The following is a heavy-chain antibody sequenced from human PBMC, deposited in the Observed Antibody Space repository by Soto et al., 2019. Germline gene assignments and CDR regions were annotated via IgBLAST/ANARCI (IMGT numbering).Heavy chain of an antibody. CDR1: GFAFRAYA. CDR3: AKGRTFFDF. J-gene: IGHJ4*02. Sequence: GVSLRPSCAASGFAFRAYAMTWGRQAPGKGLEWVSDISDSDGGTHYADSVKGLFTISRDNAKNTLYLQMDRLRVEDAAVYYCAKGRTFFDFCGQGTLVTAPQ. CDR2: ISDSDGGT. V-gene: IGHV3-23*01.